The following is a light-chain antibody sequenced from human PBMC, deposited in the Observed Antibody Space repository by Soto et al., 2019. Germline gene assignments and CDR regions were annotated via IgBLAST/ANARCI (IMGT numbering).Light chain of an antibody. CDR2: GNT. J-gene: IGLJ1*01. V-gene: IGLV1-40*01. CDR1: SSNIGSTYD. CDR3: QSYDDSLSVHYV. Sequence: QSLLTQPASVSGAPGQRVTISSTGSSSNIGSTYDVQWYQQLPGTAPKLLIHGNTNRPSGVPDRFSGSKSGTSASLAITGLQADDEADYYCQSYDDSLSVHYVFGTGTKVTVL.